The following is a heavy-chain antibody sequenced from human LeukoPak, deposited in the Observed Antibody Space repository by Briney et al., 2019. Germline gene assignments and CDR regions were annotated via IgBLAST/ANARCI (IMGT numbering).Heavy chain of an antibody. Sequence: ASVKVSCKASGGTFSSYAISWVRQATGQGLEWMGWMNPSSGNTGYAQKFQGRVTMTRNTSISTAYMELSSLRSEDTAVYYCARHRICPMDVWGQGTTVTVSS. CDR3: ARHRICPMDV. V-gene: IGHV1-8*02. CDR1: GGTFSSYA. CDR2: MNPSSGNT. J-gene: IGHJ6*02.